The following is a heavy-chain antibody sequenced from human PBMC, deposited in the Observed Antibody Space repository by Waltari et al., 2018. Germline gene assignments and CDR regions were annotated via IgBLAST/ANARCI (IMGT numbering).Heavy chain of an antibody. CDR2: IYYNGIT. D-gene: IGHD3-10*01. CDR3: ARIGSSPYYYYYMDV. J-gene: IGHJ6*03. V-gene: IGHV4-39*01. Sequence: QLQLQESGPGLVKPSETLSLSCTVSGASINTKNFYWGWIRQPPGKGLQWIGSIYYNGITFYNPSLKSRVTISVDTSQNQFSLKLSSVTAADTAVYYCARIGSSPYYYYYMDVWGKGTTVTVSS. CDR1: GASINTKNFY.